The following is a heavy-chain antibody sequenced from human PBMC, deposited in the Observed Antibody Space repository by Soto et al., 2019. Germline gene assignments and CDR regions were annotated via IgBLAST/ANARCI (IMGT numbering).Heavy chain of an antibody. J-gene: IGHJ6*02. V-gene: IGHV1-69*13. D-gene: IGHD3-16*02. CDR2: IFPKFGTT. CDR3: EAEMTSGKLSVX. Sequence: SMKVSCKASGDTDTNYVISWVRQAPGQGLEWMGVIFPKFGTTYSDHKLQDRLTITSEESTSTVYMQLSSLRLDDTAVYYCEAEMTSGKLSVXWGQGPTVTVS. CDR1: GDTDTNYV.